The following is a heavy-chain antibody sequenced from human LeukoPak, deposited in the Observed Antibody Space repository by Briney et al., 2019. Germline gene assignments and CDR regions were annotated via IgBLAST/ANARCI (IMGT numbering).Heavy chain of an antibody. D-gene: IGHD1-26*01. J-gene: IGHJ3*02. CDR1: GGSISSYY. Sequence: SETLSLTCTVSGGSISSYYWGWIRQPPGKGLEWIGYIYYSGSTNYNPSLKSRVTISVDTSKNQFSLKLSSVTAADTAVYYCARSQWELLLSAFDIWGQGTMVTVSS. CDR3: ARSQWELLLSAFDI. CDR2: IYYSGST. V-gene: IGHV4-59*01.